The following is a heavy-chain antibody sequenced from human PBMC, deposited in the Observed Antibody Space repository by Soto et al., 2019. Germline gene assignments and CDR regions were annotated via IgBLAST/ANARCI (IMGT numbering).Heavy chain of an antibody. D-gene: IGHD4-17*01. V-gene: IGHV3-9*01. CDR2: INWNGNTK. CDR1: GFTFNDYA. CDR3: AKQRATVTTTKPYDM. J-gene: IGHJ3*02. Sequence: EVQLVESGGGLVQPGRSLRLSCAASGFTFNDYAMHWVRQPPGKGLEWVSGINWNGNTKDYADSVKGRFTIARDNAKNSLYLQLNSLRAEDTALYYCAKQRATVTTTKPYDMWGQGTVVTVSS.